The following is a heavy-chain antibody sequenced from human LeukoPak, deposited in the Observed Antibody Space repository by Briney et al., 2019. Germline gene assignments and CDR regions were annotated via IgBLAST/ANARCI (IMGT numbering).Heavy chain of an antibody. Sequence: SGTLSLTCAVPGGSISSSNWWSWVRQPPGKGLEWIGEIYHSGSTNYNPSLKSRVTISVDKSKNQFSLKLSSVTAADTAVYYCVLGYCSSTSCYSVDYWGQGTLVTVSS. CDR1: GGSISSSNW. D-gene: IGHD2-2*01. J-gene: IGHJ4*02. CDR2: IYHSGST. V-gene: IGHV4-4*02. CDR3: VLGYCSSTSCYSVDY.